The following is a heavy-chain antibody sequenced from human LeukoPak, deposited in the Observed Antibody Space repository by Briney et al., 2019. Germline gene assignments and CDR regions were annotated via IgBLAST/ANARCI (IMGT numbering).Heavy chain of an antibody. J-gene: IGHJ6*02. CDR1: GFTFSSYT. V-gene: IGHV3-21*01. CDR3: ARGSSSWPYYYNLDV. D-gene: IGHD6-6*01. CDR2: INSRSSYI. Sequence: GGSLRLSCAASGFTFSSYTMSWVRQAPGKGLEWVSSINSRSSYIYYADSLKGRFTISRDNAKNSLYLQMNSLRAEDTAVYYCARGSSSWPYYYNLDVWGQGTTVTVS.